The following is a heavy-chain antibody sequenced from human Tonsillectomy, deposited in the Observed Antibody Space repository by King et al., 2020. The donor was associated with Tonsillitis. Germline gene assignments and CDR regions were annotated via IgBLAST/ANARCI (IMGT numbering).Heavy chain of an antibody. CDR1: GGSISSYY. CDR3: ARVTDYDFWSGFQTGAFDI. Sequence: VQLQESGPGLVKPSETLSLTCTVSGGSISSYYWSWIRQPAGKGLEWIGRIYTSGSTNYSPSLKSRVTMSVDTSKNQFSLKLSTVTAAGTAVYYCARVTDYDFWSGFQTGAFDIWGQGTMVTVSS. CDR2: IYTSGST. J-gene: IGHJ3*02. D-gene: IGHD3-3*01. V-gene: IGHV4-4*07.